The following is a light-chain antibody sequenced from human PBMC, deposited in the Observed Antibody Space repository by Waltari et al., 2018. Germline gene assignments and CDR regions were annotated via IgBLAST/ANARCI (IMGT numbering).Light chain of an antibody. J-gene: IGKJ5*01. V-gene: IGKV3-11*01. CDR2: DAS. Sequence: EIVLTQSPATLSLSPGERATLPCKASQGVSTSLTWYQQKPGQAPRLLIFDASNRATGIPARFSGSGSGTDFTLTINSLEPEDFAVYYCQQRSNWPPVTFGQGTRLEIK. CDR3: QQRSNWPPVT. CDR1: QGVSTS.